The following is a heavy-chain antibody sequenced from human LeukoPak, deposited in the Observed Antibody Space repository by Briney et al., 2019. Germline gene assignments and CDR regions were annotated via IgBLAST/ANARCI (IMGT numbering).Heavy chain of an antibody. V-gene: IGHV4-59*08. Sequence: SETLSLTCTVSGGSISSYYCSWIRHPPGKGLEWNGYIYYSGSTNYNPSLKSRVTISVDPSKTQFSRKLSSGAAADPAVYYCARLTYQLLADAFDMWGQGTMVTVSS. CDR2: IYYSGST. D-gene: IGHD2-2*01. CDR1: GGSISSYY. CDR3: ARLTYQLLADAFDM. J-gene: IGHJ3*02.